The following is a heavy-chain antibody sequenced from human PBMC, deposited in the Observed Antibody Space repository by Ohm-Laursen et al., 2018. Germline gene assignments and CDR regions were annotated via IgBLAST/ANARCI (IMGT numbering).Heavy chain of an antibody. CDR2: ISGSGGST. V-gene: IGHV3-23*01. D-gene: IGHD1/OR15-1a*01. J-gene: IGHJ4*02. CDR3: ARGSGTPWGLYFDH. CDR1: GFTFSSYA. Sequence: SLRLSCTAPGFTFSSYAMSWVRQAPGKGLEWVSAISGSGGSTYYADSVKGRFTISRDNSKNSVSLQMNSLRGEDTAVYYCARGSGTPWGLYFDHWGQGALVTVSS.